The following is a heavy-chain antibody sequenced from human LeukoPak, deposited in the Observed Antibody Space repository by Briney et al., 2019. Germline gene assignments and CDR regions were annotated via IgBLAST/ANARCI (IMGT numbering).Heavy chain of an antibody. CDR1: SGSIRSSSYY. V-gene: IGHV4-39*01. CDR3: VRHLRRYSSTSTMFDF. D-gene: IGHD6-6*01. Sequence: SETLSLTCTVSSGSIRSSSYYRAWVRQSPGKGLEWIGNIFYGGDTYYSPSLKSRVTIVVDTSKNELSLNLASVTAADTAVYYCVRHLRRYSSTSTMFDFWGPGTLVTVSS. J-gene: IGHJ4*02. CDR2: IFYGGDT.